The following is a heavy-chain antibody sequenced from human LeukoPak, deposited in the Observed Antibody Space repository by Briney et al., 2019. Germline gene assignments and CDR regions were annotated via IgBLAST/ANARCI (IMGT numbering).Heavy chain of an antibody. V-gene: IGHV4-39*07. CDR1: GGSISTTTNS. D-gene: IGHD1-26*01. Sequence: SETLSLTCNVSGGSISTTTNSWGWAWIRQRPTKGLEWIGSIYYGGSPYYTSSLKSRVTISVDTSKNQFSLKLSSVTAADTAVYYCARDGRHYYMDVWGKGTTVTVSS. CDR2: IYYGGSP. CDR3: ARDGRHYYMDV. J-gene: IGHJ6*03.